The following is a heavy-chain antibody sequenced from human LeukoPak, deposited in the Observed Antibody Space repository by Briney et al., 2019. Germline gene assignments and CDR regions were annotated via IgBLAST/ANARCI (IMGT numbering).Heavy chain of an antibody. Sequence: SVKVSCKASGGTFSSYAISWVRQAPGQGLEWMGGIIPIFGTANYAQKFQGRVTITADESTSTAYMELSSLRSEDTAVYYCAREGLAKRATAGTGSFDVWGQGTMVTVSS. D-gene: IGHD6-13*01. J-gene: IGHJ3*01. CDR2: IIPIFGTA. CDR1: GGTFSSYA. V-gene: IGHV1-69*01. CDR3: AREGLAKRATAGTGSFDV.